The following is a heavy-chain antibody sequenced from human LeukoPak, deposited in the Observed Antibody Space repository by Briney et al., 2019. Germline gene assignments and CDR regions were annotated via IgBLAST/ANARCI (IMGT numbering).Heavy chain of an antibody. CDR3: ARDWESGSGWRETDAFDI. Sequence: SETLSLTCTVSGGSISSSSYYWGWIRQPPGKGLEWIGSIYYSGSTYYNPSLKSRVTISVDTSKNQFSLKLSSVTAADTAVYYCARDWESGSGWRETDAFDIWGQGTMVTVSS. CDR1: GGSISSSSYY. J-gene: IGHJ3*02. CDR2: IYYSGST. V-gene: IGHV4-39*07. D-gene: IGHD6-19*01.